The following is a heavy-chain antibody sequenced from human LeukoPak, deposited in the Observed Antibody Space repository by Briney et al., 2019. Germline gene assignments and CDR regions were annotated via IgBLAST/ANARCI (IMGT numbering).Heavy chain of an antibody. CDR1: GFTFSSYG. Sequence: PGRSLRLSCAASGFTFSSYGMHWVRQAPGKGLEWVAVISYDGSNKYYADSVKGRFTISRDNSKNTLYLQMNSLRAEDTAVYYCAKARVSSPVRYFDYWGQGTLVTVSS. CDR3: AKARVSSPVRYFDY. D-gene: IGHD6-13*01. V-gene: IGHV3-30*18. CDR2: ISYDGSNK. J-gene: IGHJ4*02.